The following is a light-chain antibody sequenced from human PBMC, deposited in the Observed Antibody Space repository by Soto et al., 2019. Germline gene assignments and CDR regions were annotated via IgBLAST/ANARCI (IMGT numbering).Light chain of an antibody. J-gene: IGKJ5*01. V-gene: IGKV3-11*01. Sequence: TQSPSTLSVSPGERAALSCRASQSVSSNLAWYQQKPGQAPRLLIYDATNRATGIPARFSGSGSGTDFTLTISSLQPEDFAAYYCQQRSNWPPRITFGQGTRLETK. CDR2: DAT. CDR3: QQRSNWPPRIT. CDR1: QSVSSN.